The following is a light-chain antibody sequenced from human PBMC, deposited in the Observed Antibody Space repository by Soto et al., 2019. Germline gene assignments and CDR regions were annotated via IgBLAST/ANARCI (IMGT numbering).Light chain of an antibody. CDR2: SNS. CDR1: SSNIESNT. V-gene: IGLV1-44*01. J-gene: IGLJ2*01. CDR3: ATWDDSLNGVV. Sequence: QSVLTQPPSTSGTPGQRVAISCSGSSSNIESNTVNWYQQVPGAAPKLLIYSNSQRPSGVPDRFSGSKSGTSASLAISGLQSDDEADYYCATWDDSLNGVVFGGGTKLTVL.